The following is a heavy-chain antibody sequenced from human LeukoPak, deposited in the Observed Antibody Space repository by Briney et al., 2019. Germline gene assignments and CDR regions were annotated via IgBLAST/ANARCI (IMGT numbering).Heavy chain of an antibody. Sequence: SGGSLRLSCAASGFTFSRNAMSWVRQAPEKGLEWVSSISGSGGNTYYADSVEGRFTVSRDNSKNTLYLQMNSLRAEDTALYYCARGRGGDYVPSRFDYWGQGTLVTVPS. D-gene: IGHD4-17*01. CDR2: ISGSGGNT. V-gene: IGHV3-23*01. J-gene: IGHJ4*02. CDR3: ARGRGGDYVPSRFDY. CDR1: GFTFSRNA.